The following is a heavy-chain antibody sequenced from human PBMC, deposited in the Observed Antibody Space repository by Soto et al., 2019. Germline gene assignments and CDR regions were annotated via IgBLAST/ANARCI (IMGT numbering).Heavy chain of an antibody. V-gene: IGHV3-11*01. CDR2: ISSSGSTI. CDR1: GFTFSDYY. Sequence: QVQLVESGGGLVKPGGSLRLSCAASGFTFSDYYMSWIRQAPGKGLEWVSYISSSGSTIYYADSVKGRCTISRDNAKNSLYLQMNSLSAEDTAVYYCARDLVAKEYQLFGWFHPWGQGTLVTVSS. D-gene: IGHD2-2*01. J-gene: IGHJ5*02. CDR3: ARDLVAKEYQLFGWFHP.